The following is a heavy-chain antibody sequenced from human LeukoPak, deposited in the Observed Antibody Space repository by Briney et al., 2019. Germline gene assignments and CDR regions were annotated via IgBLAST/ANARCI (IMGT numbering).Heavy chain of an antibody. CDR1: GFTFSSYG. D-gene: IGHD3-22*01. CDR2: IRYDGSNK. V-gene: IGHV3-30*02. J-gene: IGHJ4*02. Sequence: GGSLRLSCAASGFTFSSYGMHWVRQAPGKGLEWVAFIRYDGSNKYYGDSAKGRVTISRDNSKNTLYLQMNSLRAEDTAVYYCAKDSTHYRVWDDYDSAGLTYWGQGTLVTVSS. CDR3: AKDSTHYRVWDDYDSAGLTY.